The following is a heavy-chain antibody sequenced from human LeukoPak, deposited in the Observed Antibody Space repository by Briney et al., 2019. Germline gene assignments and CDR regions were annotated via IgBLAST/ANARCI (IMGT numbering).Heavy chain of an antibody. D-gene: IGHD2-15*01. CDR1: GGSISSYY. J-gene: IGHJ4*02. Sequence: TSETLSLTXTVSGGSISSYYWSWIRQPPGKGLEWIGYIYYSGSTNYNPSLKSRVTISVDTSKNQFSLKLSSVTVADTAVYYCARGGGYPIFDYWGQGTLVTVSS. CDR3: ARGGGYPIFDY. CDR2: IYYSGST. V-gene: IGHV4-59*01.